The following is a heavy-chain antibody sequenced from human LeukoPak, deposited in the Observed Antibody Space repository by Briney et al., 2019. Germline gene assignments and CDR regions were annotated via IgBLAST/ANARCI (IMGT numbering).Heavy chain of an antibody. Sequence: GGSLRLSCAASGFTFSSYAMSWVRQAPGKGLEWVSYISSSSSAIYYADSVKGRFTISRDNAKNSLYLQMNSLRAEDTAVYYCARETKYSYGYSYYYGMDVWGQGTTVTVSS. J-gene: IGHJ6*02. CDR3: ARETKYSYGYSYYYGMDV. CDR2: ISSSSSAI. D-gene: IGHD5-18*01. V-gene: IGHV3-48*01. CDR1: GFTFSSYA.